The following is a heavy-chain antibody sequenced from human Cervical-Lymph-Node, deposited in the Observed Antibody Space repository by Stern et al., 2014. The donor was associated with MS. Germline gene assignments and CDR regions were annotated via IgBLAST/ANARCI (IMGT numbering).Heavy chain of an antibody. D-gene: IGHD6-19*01. CDR2: IFPGGSDI. CDR3: ARRTSGWAIDY. V-gene: IGHV5-51*01. J-gene: IGHJ4*02. CDR1: GYTFTSYW. Sequence: VQLGQSGPEVKRPGESLKISCQASGYTFTSYWIGWVRQMPGKGLEWIAIIFPGGSDIRYSPSFQGQVTIAANKSSSTAYLQWNNLKASDTAIYYCARRTSGWAIDYWGQGTLVTVSS.